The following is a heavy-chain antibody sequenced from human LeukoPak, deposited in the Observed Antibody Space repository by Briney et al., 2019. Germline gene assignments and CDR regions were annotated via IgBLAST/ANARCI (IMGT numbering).Heavy chain of an antibody. J-gene: IGHJ4*02. CDR3: ATARYYDFWSGYQPY. CDR1: GGTFSSYA. D-gene: IGHD3-3*01. V-gene: IGHV1-69*05. Sequence: SSVKVSCKASGGTFSSYAISWVRQAPGQGLEWMGGIIPIFGTADYAQKFQGRVTITTDESTSTAYMELSSLRSEDTAVYYCATARYYDFWSGYQPYWGQGTLVTVSS. CDR2: IIPIFGTA.